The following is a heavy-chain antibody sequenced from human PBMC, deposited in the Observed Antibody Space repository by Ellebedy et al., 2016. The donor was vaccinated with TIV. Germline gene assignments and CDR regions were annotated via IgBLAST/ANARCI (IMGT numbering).Heavy chain of an antibody. CDR2: ISGSDGST. D-gene: IGHD3-9*01. Sequence: PGGSLRLSCAASGFTFSSYAMSWVRQAPGKGLEWVSAISGSDGSTYYADSVKGRFTISRDNSKNTLYLQMNSLRAEDTAVYYCAKYYDILTGYYFGEIDYWGQGTLVTVSS. J-gene: IGHJ4*02. V-gene: IGHV3-23*01. CDR1: GFTFSSYA. CDR3: AKYYDILTGYYFGEIDY.